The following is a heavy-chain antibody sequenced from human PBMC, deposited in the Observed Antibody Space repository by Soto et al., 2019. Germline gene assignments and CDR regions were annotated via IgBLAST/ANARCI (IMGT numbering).Heavy chain of an antibody. Sequence: QVQLVQSGAEVKKPGASVKVSCKASGYTFTSYDINWVRQATGQGLEWIGWMNPNSGNTGYAQKFQGRVTMTRNTSISTAYMELSSLRSEDTAVYYCAREFGTGLSFPGIAVAAKPPNWFDPWGQGTLVTVSS. D-gene: IGHD6-19*01. V-gene: IGHV1-8*01. CDR3: AREFGTGLSFPGIAVAAKPPNWFDP. CDR2: MNPNSGNT. J-gene: IGHJ5*02. CDR1: GYTFTSYD.